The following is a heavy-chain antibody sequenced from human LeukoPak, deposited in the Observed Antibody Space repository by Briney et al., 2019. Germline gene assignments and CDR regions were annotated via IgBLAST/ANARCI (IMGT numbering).Heavy chain of an antibody. CDR1: GFTFSSYG. CDR2: IRYDGSNK. Sequence: GGSLRLSCAASGFTFSSYGMHWDRQAPGKGLEWMAFIRYDGSNKYYADSVKGRFTISRDNSKNTLYLQMNSLRAEDTAVYYCAKDPESYRFGYYFDYWGQGTLVTVSS. J-gene: IGHJ4*02. V-gene: IGHV3-30*02. CDR3: AKDPESYRFGYYFDY. D-gene: IGHD3-16*01.